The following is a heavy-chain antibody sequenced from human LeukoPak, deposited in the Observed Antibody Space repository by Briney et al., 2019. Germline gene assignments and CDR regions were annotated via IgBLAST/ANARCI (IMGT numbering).Heavy chain of an antibody. CDR1: GYTFTSHF. Sequence: GASVKVSCKASGYTFTSHFMHWVRQAPGQGLEWMGIINPRGGSTSYTQKFQGRVTMTRDTSTSTVYMELSRLRSDDTAVYYCARHGYYYDSSGYYPTPYYYYMDVWGKGTTVTVSS. D-gene: IGHD3-22*01. CDR2: INPRGGST. CDR3: ARHGYYYDSSGYYPTPYYYYMDV. J-gene: IGHJ6*03. V-gene: IGHV1-46*01.